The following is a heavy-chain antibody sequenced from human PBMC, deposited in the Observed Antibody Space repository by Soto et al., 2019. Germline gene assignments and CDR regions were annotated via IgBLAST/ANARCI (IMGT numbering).Heavy chain of an antibody. Sequence: EVQLLESGGGLVQPGGSLRLSCAASGFTFSSYAMSWVRPTPGKGLEWVSAVLGGGGNTFYADSVKGRFTISRDNSKNTLYVQMNSLRAEDTAIYYCARKGPPRAAFDIWRQGTMVTVSS. V-gene: IGHV3-23*01. CDR3: ARKGPPRAAFDI. J-gene: IGHJ3*02. CDR2: VLGGGGNT. D-gene: IGHD6-6*01. CDR1: GFTFSSYA.